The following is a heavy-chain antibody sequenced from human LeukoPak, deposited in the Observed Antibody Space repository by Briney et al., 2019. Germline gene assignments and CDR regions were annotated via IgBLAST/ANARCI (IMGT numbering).Heavy chain of an antibody. J-gene: IGHJ4*02. V-gene: IGHV4-4*02. CDR1: GGSISSGNW. CDR2: IYHSGST. CDR3: ARGDSSGWYTFDY. Sequence: SGTLSLTCAVSGGSISSGNWWSWVRQPPGKGLEWIGEIYHSGSTNYNPSLESRVTISVDKSRNQFSLKLSSVTAADTAVYYCARGDSSGWYTFDYWGRGTLVTVSS. D-gene: IGHD6-19*01.